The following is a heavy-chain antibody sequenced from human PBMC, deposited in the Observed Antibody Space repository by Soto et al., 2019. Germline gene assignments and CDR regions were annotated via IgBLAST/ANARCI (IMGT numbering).Heavy chain of an antibody. CDR3: AREAVLRFFEGHPGGGMDV. V-gene: IGHV1-18*04. CDR2: ISAYNGNT. CDR1: GYTFTSYG. Sequence: QVQLVQSGAEVKKPGASVKVSCKASGYTFTSYGISWVRQAPGQGLEWMGWISAYNGNTNYAQKLQGRVTMTTDTSTSTAYMELRSLRSDDTSVYYCAREAVLRFFEGHPGGGMDVWGQGTTVTVSS. J-gene: IGHJ6*02. D-gene: IGHD3-3*01.